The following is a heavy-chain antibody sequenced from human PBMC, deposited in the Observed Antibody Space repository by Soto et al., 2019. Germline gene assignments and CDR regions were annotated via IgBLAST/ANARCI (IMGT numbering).Heavy chain of an antibody. CDR2: IMPVFATP. Sequence: QVQLMQSGAEVKKPGSSVKVSCKASGGTFSTSAISWVRQAPGEGLEWVGGIMPVFATPDYAQKFQGRVTISEDESTTTAYLELTSLTTDDTAVYYCARDTDRQQLGGNYYYILDVWGQGTAITVSS. CDR3: ARDTDRQQLGGNYYYILDV. CDR1: GGTFSTSA. J-gene: IGHJ6*02. V-gene: IGHV1-69*12. D-gene: IGHD3-3*02.